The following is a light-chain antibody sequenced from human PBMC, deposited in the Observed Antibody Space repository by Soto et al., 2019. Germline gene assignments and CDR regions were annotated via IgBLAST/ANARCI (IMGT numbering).Light chain of an antibody. CDR1: QSLXSN. V-gene: IGKV3-15*01. J-gene: IGKJ1*01. CDR2: GAS. CDR3: QQYNNWPRT. Sequence: GVTQSAATLSVSRGESATLSCRPSQSLXSNFVWYQQKRGQAPRLLXYGASTRATGIPASFSGSGSGTEFTLTISSLQSEDFAVYYCQQYNNWPRTFGQGTKVDI.